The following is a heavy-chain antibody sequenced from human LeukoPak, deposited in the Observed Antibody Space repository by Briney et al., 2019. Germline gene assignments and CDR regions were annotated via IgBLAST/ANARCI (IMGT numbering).Heavy chain of an antibody. CDR2: VRYDESNE. Sequence: PGGSLRPSCQTSGFVFSNYGMHWVRQAPGKGLEWVAFVRYDESNEYYADSVKGRFTISRDNSRNTLYLQMNSLRAEDTGVYSCAKDSNTGYVSVGPDYWGLGTLVTVSS. CDR3: AKDSNTGYVSVGPDY. D-gene: IGHD5-12*01. CDR1: GFVFSNYG. J-gene: IGHJ4*02. V-gene: IGHV3-30*02.